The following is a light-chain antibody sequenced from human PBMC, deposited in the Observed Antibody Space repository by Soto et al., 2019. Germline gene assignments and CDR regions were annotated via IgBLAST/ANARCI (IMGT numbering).Light chain of an antibody. J-gene: IGKJ4*01. CDR3: QQYDNLPLT. CDR2: DAS. CDR1: QDISNY. V-gene: IGKV1-33*01. Sequence: DIQMTQSPSSLSASVGDRVTITCQASQDISNYLNWYQQKPGNAPKLLIYDASNLETGVPSRFSGGGSATYFTFTISSLQPEDIAAYYCQQYDNLPLTFGGGTKVDIK.